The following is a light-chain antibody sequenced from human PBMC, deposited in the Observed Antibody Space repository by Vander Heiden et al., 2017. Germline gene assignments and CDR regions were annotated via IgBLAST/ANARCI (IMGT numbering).Light chain of an antibody. J-gene: IGKJ4*01. V-gene: IGKV3-11*01. Sequence: DIVFTHSPATLSLSPGERATLSCRASQSVSSYLAWYQQKPGQAPRLLIYDASTRATGIPARFSGSGSGTDFTLTISSLEPEDFAVYYCQQYSNWPPITFGGGTKLEIK. CDR1: QSVSSY. CDR3: QQYSNWPPIT. CDR2: DAS.